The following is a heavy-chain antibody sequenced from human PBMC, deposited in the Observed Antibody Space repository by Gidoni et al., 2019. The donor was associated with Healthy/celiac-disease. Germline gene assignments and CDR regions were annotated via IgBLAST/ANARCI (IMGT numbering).Heavy chain of an antibody. CDR3: AKDSFHYDSSGYLYYFDY. CDR1: GFAFSSYA. V-gene: IGHV3-23*01. J-gene: IGHJ4*02. D-gene: IGHD3-22*01. Sequence: EVQLLESGGGLVQPGGSLSLSCAASGFAFSSYAMSWVRQAPGKGLEWVSAISGSGGSTYYADSVKGRFTISRDNSKNTLYLQMNSLRAEDTAVYYCAKDSFHYDSSGYLYYFDYWGQGTLVTVSS. CDR2: ISGSGGST.